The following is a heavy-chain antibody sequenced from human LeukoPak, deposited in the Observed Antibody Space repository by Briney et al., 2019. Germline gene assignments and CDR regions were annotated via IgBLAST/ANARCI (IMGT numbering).Heavy chain of an antibody. CDR3: VSYYYDSSGYYSSY. CDR2: INPNSGGT. D-gene: IGHD3-22*01. J-gene: IGHJ4*02. CDR1: GYTFTGYY. V-gene: IGHV1-2*02. Sequence: GASVKVSCKASGYTFTGYYMHWVRQAPGQGLEWMGWINPNSGGTNYAQKFQGRVTMTRDTSISTAYMELSRLRSDDTAVYYCVSYYYDSSGYYSSYWGQGTLVTVSS.